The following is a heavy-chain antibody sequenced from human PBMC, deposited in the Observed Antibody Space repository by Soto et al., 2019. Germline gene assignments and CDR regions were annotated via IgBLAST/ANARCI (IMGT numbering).Heavy chain of an antibody. Sequence: QVQLVQSGAEVKKPGASVKVSCKASGYTFTSYGISWVRQAPGQGLEWMGWISAYNGNTNYAQKLQGRVTMTTDTSTSTAYMEMRSLRSDDTAVYYCARSRWVVPAAMPIDYWGQGTLVTVSS. V-gene: IGHV1-18*01. J-gene: IGHJ4*02. CDR2: ISAYNGNT. CDR1: GYTFTSYG. CDR3: ARSRWVVPAAMPIDY. D-gene: IGHD2-2*01.